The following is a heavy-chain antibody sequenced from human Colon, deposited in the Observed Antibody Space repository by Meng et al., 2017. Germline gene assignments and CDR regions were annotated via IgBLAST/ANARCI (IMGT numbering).Heavy chain of an antibody. J-gene: IGHJ5*02. D-gene: IGHD6-19*01. CDR2: IDYSGTT. V-gene: IGHV4-59*01. CDR1: GGSLSSYF. CDR3: ARQGSSGWYTYWFDP. Sequence: QMRLQGSGPGLLKPSETLSLTLTVSGGSLSSYFWSWIRQSPAKGLEWIAYIDYSGTTKYNPSLKSRVTISVDVSKNQFSLNMESVTAADTAVYYCARQGSSGWYTYWFDPWGQGTLVTVSS.